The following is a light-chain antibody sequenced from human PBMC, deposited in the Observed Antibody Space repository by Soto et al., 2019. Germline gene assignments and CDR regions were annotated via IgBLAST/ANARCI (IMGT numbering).Light chain of an antibody. CDR3: HQFGSSPFT. J-gene: IGKJ3*01. CDR1: QTLRGNH. Sequence: EIVLTQSPATLSLSPGDSAALSCWASQTLRGNHFAWYQQIPGQPPRLLVYGQSGRATGIPDRFSGSVSRAVSNLTTSRVDPEDSAIYYCHQFGSSPFTFGPGTK. CDR2: GQS. V-gene: IGKV3-20*01.